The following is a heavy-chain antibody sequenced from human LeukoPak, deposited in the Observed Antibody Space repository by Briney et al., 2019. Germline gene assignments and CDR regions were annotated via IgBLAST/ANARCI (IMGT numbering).Heavy chain of an antibody. J-gene: IGHJ3*02. D-gene: IGHD1-26*01. CDR3: ARERWEPHRDAFDI. V-gene: IGHV1-69*05. Sequence: GASVKVSCKASGGTFSSYAISWVRQAPGQGLEWMGRIIPIFGTANYAQKFQGRVTITTDESTSTAYMELSSLRSEGTAVYYCARERWEPHRDAFDIWGQGTMVTVSS. CDR2: IIPIFGTA. CDR1: GGTFSSYA.